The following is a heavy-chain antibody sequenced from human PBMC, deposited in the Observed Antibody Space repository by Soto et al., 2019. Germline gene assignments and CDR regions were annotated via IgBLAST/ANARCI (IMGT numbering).Heavy chain of an antibody. V-gene: IGHV3-49*03. CDR1: GFTFGDYA. Sequence: GGSLRLSCTASGFTFGDYAMSWFRQAPGKGLEWVGFIRSKAYGGTTEYAASVKGRFTISRDDSKSIAYLQMNSLKTEDTAVYYCTRDKHGSGSAVDYWGQGTLVTVSS. J-gene: IGHJ4*02. CDR2: IRSKAYGGTT. CDR3: TRDKHGSGSAVDY. D-gene: IGHD3-10*01.